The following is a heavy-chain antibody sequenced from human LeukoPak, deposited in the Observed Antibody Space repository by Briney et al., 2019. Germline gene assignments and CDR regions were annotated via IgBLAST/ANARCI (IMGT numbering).Heavy chain of an antibody. CDR1: GYSFTNYW. J-gene: IGHJ3*02. CDR2: IYPGDSDT. V-gene: IGHV5-51*01. CDR3: ARPSNSGNYFNAFDI. D-gene: IGHD3-10*01. Sequence: GESLKISCKGSGYSFTNYWIGWVRQMPGKGLEWMGIIYPGDSDTRYSPSFQGQVTISADKSISTAYLQWSSLEASDTAMYYCARPSNSGNYFNAFDIWGQGTIVTVSS.